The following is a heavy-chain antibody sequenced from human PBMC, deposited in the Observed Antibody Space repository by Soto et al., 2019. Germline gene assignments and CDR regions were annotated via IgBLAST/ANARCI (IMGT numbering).Heavy chain of an antibody. CDR2: IKSKTDGGTT. Sequence: GGSLRLSCAASGITFSSYWMSWVRQAPGKGLEWVGRIKSKTDGGTTDYAAPVKGRFTISRDDSKNTLYLQMNSLKTEDTAVYYCIRAAAGLFDYWGQGTLVTVSS. V-gene: IGHV3-15*01. D-gene: IGHD6-13*01. J-gene: IGHJ4*02. CDR3: IRAAAGLFDY. CDR1: GITFSSYW.